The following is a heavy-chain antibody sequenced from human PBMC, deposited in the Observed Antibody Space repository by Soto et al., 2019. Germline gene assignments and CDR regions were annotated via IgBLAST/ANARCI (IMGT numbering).Heavy chain of an antibody. CDR1: GYTFTKYL. V-gene: IGHV5-51*01. CDR2: IYPDDSDT. D-gene: IGHD3-9*01. J-gene: IGHJ4*02. CDR3: ARRDMLTGYVYFDY. Sequence: GDSLKISCQAYGYTFTKYLVGWVRQMPGKGLEWMGIIYPDDSDTRYSPSFQGHVTISADKSISTAYLQWSSLKASDSATYYCARRDMLTGYVYFDYWGQGTQVTVSS.